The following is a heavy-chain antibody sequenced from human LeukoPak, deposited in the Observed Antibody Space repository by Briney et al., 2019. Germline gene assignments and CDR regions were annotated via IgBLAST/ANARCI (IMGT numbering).Heavy chain of an antibody. CDR3: ARRRIVVVTASGGDAFDI. D-gene: IGHD2-21*02. Sequence: SETLSLTCAVYGGSFSGYYWSWIRQPPGKGLEWIGEINHSGSTNYNPSLKSRVTISVDTSKNQCSLKLSSVTAADTAVYYCARRRIVVVTASGGDAFDIWGQGTMVTVSS. J-gene: IGHJ3*02. CDR1: GGSFSGYY. V-gene: IGHV4-34*01. CDR2: INHSGST.